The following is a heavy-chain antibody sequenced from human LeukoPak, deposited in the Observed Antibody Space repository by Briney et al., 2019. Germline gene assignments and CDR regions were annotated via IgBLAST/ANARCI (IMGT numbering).Heavy chain of an antibody. D-gene: IGHD2-2*01. V-gene: IGHV3-33*06. CDR2: IWYDGTNS. CDR3: AKAGYCSGTSCSPDYFYYYIDV. CDR1: GFTFSSYW. Sequence: GGSLRLSCAASGFTFSSYWMSWVRQAPGKGLEWVALIWYDGTNSYYADSVKGRFTISRDNSKNTLYLQVNSLRAEDTAVYYCAKAGYCSGTSCSPDYFYYYIDVWGKGTTVTVSS. J-gene: IGHJ6*03.